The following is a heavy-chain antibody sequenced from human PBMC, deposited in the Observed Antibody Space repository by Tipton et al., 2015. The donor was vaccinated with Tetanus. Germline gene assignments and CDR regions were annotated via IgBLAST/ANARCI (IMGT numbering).Heavy chain of an antibody. V-gene: IGHV1-69*01. CDR2: FIPVFGSP. CDR3: ARGGSYLGIYYYYAMDV. D-gene: IGHD1-26*01. J-gene: IGHJ6*01. Sequence: QSGAEVKKPGSSVKVSCKASGGNFYSFAIIWVRQAPGQGPEWMGGFIPVFGSPSYAPKFQGKVTITADEVTTTAYMEVSSLTSEDTAVFYCARGGSYLGIYYYYAMDVWGQGTTVTVSS. CDR1: GGNFYSFA.